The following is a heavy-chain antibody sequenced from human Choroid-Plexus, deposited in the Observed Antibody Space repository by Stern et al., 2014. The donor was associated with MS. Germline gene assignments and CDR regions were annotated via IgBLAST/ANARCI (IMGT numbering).Heavy chain of an antibody. V-gene: IGHV3-30*18. D-gene: IGHD2-15*01. CDR2: ISYDGSDK. J-gene: IGHJ4*02. CDR3: AKDRQWSTYFFDY. CDR1: GFTFSNFG. Sequence: VQLVESGGGVAQPGRPLILSCAASGFTFSNFGMHWVRQAPGKGLEWVALISYDGSDKYYADSVKGRFTIFRDNSKNTLYMRMNSLRGEDTAVYYCAKDRQWSTYFFDYWGQGSLVTVSS.